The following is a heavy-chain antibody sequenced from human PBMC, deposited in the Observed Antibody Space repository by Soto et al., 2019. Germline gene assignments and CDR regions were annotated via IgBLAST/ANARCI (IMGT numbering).Heavy chain of an antibody. Sequence: SVKVSCKASVGTFSSYAISWVRQAPGQGLEWMGGIITIFGTANYAQKFQGRVTITADESTSTAYMELSSLRSEDTAVYYCARATDFWSGYYFDYWGQGTLVTVSS. CDR3: ARATDFWSGYYFDY. J-gene: IGHJ4*02. CDR2: IITIFGTA. D-gene: IGHD3-3*01. CDR1: VGTFSSYA. V-gene: IGHV1-69*13.